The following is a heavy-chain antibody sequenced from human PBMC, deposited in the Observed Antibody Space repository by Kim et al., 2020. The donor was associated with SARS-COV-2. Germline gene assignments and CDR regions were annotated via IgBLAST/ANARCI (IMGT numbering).Heavy chain of an antibody. CDR2: TYYRSKWYN. D-gene: IGHD6-13*01. Sequence: SQTLSLTCAISGDSVSSNSAAWNWIRQSPSRGLEWLGRTYYRSKWYNDYAVSVKSRITINPDTSKNQFSLQLNSVTPEDTAVYYCARVGDSSSWYVDYYYYYGMDVWGQGTTVTVSS. CDR3: ARVGDSSSWYVDYYYYYGMDV. V-gene: IGHV6-1*01. J-gene: IGHJ6*02. CDR1: GDSVSSNSAA.